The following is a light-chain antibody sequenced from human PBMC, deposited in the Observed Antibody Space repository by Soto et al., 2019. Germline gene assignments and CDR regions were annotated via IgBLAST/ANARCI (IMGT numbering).Light chain of an antibody. J-gene: IGLJ1*01. Sequence: QSALTQPASVSGSPGQSITISCTGTSSDAGCYNYVSWYQQHPGKAPKLMIYDVRNRPSGVSNRFSGSKSGNTASLTISGLQAEDEADYYCSSYTSSSTYVFGTGTKVTVL. V-gene: IGLV2-14*03. CDR1: SSDAGCYNY. CDR2: DVR. CDR3: SSYTSSSTYV.